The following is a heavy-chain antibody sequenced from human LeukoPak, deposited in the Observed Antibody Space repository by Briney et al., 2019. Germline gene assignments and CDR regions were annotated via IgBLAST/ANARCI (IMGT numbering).Heavy chain of an antibody. Sequence: PSETLSLTCTVSGGSISSYYWSWIRQPPGKGLEWIGYIYYSGSTNYNPSLKSRVTISVDTSKNQFSLKLSSVTAADTAVYYCVKGSGYPTYYFDYGGQEPRVTVPS. D-gene: IGHD3-22*01. CDR3: VKGSGYPTYYFDY. V-gene: IGHV4-59*01. CDR1: GGSISSYY. CDR2: IYYSGST. J-gene: IGHJ4*02.